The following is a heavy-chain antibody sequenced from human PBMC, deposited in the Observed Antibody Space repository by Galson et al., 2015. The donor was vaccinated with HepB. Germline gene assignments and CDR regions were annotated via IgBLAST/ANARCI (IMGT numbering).Heavy chain of an antibody. D-gene: IGHD2-8*01. CDR3: ASLMVYAIYAFDI. V-gene: IGHV3-21*01. J-gene: IGHJ3*02. CDR1: GFTFSSYS. CDR2: ISSSSSYI. Sequence: SLRLSCAASGFTFSSYSMNWVRQAPGKGLEWVSSISSSSSYIYYADSVKGRFTISRDNAKNSLYLQMNSLRAEDTAVYYCASLMVYAIYAFDIWGQGTMVTVSS.